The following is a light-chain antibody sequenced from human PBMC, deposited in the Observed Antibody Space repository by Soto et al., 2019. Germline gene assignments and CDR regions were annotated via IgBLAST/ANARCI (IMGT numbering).Light chain of an antibody. V-gene: IGKV1-5*01. CDR1: QSISRW. CDR2: DTT. CDR3: QQYNSSST. Sequence: DIQMTQSPSTLSASVGDRVTITCRASQSISRWFAWYQHKPGEAPNLLIYDTTNLQSGVPSRFSGSGSGTDSAPTSSRLQPDDFAIYYCQQYNSSSTFGPGTKVEIK. J-gene: IGKJ2*01.